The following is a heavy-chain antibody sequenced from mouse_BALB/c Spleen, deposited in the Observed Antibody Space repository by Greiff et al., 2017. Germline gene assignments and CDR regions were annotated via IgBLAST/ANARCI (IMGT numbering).Heavy chain of an antibody. CDR1: GYSITSDYA. CDR3: ARNYGSSYWYFDV. J-gene: IGHJ1*01. Sequence: ESGPGLVKPSQSLSLTCTVTGYSITSDYAWNWIRQFPGNKLEWMGYISYSGSTSYNPSLKSRISITRDTSKNQFFLQLNSVTTEDTATYYCARNYGSSYWYFDVWGAGTTVTVSS. CDR2: ISYSGST. D-gene: IGHD1-1*01. V-gene: IGHV3-2*02.